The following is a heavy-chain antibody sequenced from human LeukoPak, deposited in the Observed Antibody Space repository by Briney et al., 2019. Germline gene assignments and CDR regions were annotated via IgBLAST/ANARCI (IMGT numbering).Heavy chain of an antibody. Sequence: ASVKVSCKASGYTFTGYYMHWVRQAPGQGLEWMGWINPNSGGTNYAQKFQGRVTMTRDTSISTAYMELSRLRSDDTAVYYCARDRARIVGAASYYFDYWAQETLVTVSS. CDR1: GYTFTGYY. CDR2: INPNSGGT. J-gene: IGHJ4*02. CDR3: ARDRARIVGAASYYFDY. D-gene: IGHD1-26*01. V-gene: IGHV1-2*02.